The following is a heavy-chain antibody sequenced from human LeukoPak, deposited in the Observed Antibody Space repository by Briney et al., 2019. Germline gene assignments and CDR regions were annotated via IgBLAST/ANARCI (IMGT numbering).Heavy chain of an antibody. CDR2: IIPIFDTA. CDR3: ARTRYYDYVWGSYRSRYFDY. Sequence: GASVKVSCKASGGTFSNYAISWVRQAPGQGLEWMGGIIPIFDTAKYAQKFQGRVTITADKSTSTAYVEVSSLRSEDTALYYCARTRYYDYVWGSYRSRYFDYWGQGTLVTVSS. CDR1: GGTFSNYA. J-gene: IGHJ4*02. D-gene: IGHD3-16*02. V-gene: IGHV1-69*06.